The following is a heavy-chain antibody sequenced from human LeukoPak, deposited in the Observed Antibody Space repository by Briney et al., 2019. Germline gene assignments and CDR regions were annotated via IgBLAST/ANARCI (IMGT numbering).Heavy chain of an antibody. J-gene: IGHJ4*02. V-gene: IGHV3-21*04. CDR2: ISSSSRYI. CDR1: GFTFSTYS. Sequence: GGSLRLSCSASGFTFSTYSMNWVRQAPGKGLEWVSSISSSSRYIYYADSVKGRFTISRDNAKNSLYLQMKSLRAEDTAVYYCARVWGGYSGYDYWGQGTLVTVSS. CDR3: ARVWGGYSGYDY. D-gene: IGHD6-13*01.